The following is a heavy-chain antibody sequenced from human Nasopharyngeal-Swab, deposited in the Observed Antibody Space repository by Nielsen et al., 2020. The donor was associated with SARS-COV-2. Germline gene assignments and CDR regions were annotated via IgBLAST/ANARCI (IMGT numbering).Heavy chain of an antibody. CDR2: IDWDDDK. CDR1: GFSLSTSGMC. D-gene: IGHD6-6*01. Sequence: SGPTLVKPTQTLTLTCTCSGFSLSTSGMCVSWIRQPPGKDLEWLARIDWDDDKYYSTSLKTRLTISKDTSKNQVVLTMTNMDPVATATYYCARIRSSSERWDYYYMDVWGKGTTVTVSS. CDR3: ARIRSSSERWDYYYMDV. V-gene: IGHV2-70*11. J-gene: IGHJ6*03.